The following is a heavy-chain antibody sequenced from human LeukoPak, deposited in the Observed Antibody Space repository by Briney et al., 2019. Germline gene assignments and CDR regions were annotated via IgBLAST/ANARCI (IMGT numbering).Heavy chain of an antibody. D-gene: IGHD4-17*01. CDR2: ISSSSSYI. CDR3: ARDSTVADNWFDP. V-gene: IGHV3-21*01. CDR1: GFTFSSYS. Sequence: GGSLRLSCAASGFTFSSYSMNWVRQAPGKGLEWVSSISSSSSYIYYADSVKGRFTISRDNAKNSLYLQMNSLRAEDTAVYYCARDSTVADNWFDPWGQGTLVTVSS. J-gene: IGHJ5*02.